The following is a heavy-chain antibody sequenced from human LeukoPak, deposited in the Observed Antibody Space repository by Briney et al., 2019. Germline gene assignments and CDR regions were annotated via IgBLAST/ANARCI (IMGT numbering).Heavy chain of an antibody. CDR3: ARLKEYRTVYDY. CDR1: GFTFNSHW. V-gene: IGHV3-7*02. Sequence: AGGSLRLSCEASGFTFNSHWMSWVRQAPGEGLEWVASINQDKTALRYVDSVRGRFTISRDNARSLLYLEMSSLRAEDTAVYFCARLKEYRTVYDYWGPGTLVTVSS. CDR2: INQDKTAL. J-gene: IGHJ4*02. D-gene: IGHD2/OR15-2a*01.